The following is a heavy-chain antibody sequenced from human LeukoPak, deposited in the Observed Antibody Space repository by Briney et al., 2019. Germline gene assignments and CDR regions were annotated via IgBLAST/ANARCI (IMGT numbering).Heavy chain of an antibody. J-gene: IGHJ5*02. CDR3: ARHWVSGLLWSGPHRGGVPLFWFDP. CDR2: IYYSGRT. Sequence: SETLSLTCTVSGGSISSSSYYWGWIRQPPGKGLEWTGSIYYSGRTYYNPSLKRRVTISVDTSKNQFSLKLSSVAAADTAVDYCARHWVSGLLWSGPHRGGVPLFWFDPWGQGTLVTVSS. CDR1: GGSISSSSYY. D-gene: IGHD3-3*01. V-gene: IGHV4-39*01.